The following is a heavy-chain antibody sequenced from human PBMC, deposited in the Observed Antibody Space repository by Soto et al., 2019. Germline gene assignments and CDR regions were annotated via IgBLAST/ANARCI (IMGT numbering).Heavy chain of an antibody. Sequence: PGGSLRLSCAASGFTFSNYGMHWVRQAPGKGLEWVAVISSDGSNTYYTDSVKGRCTISRDNSKNTLYLQMSSLRAEDTAVYFCAKTHYTSGSYPTYYYYYGMDVWGQGTTVTVSS. V-gene: IGHV3-30*18. CDR2: ISSDGSNT. CDR3: AKTHYTSGSYPTYYYYYGMDV. CDR1: GFTFSNYG. J-gene: IGHJ6*02. D-gene: IGHD3-10*01.